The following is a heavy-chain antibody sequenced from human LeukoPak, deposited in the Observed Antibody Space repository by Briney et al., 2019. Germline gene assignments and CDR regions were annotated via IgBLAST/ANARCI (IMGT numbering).Heavy chain of an antibody. V-gene: IGHV1-8*03. CDR2: MNPNSGNT. J-gene: IGHJ4*02. D-gene: IGHD6-13*01. CDR3: ARARAPGWYSSPDY. Sequence: ASVKVSCKASGYTFTSYDINWVRQATGQGLEWMGWMNPNSGNTGYAQKSQGRVTITRNTSISTAYMELSSLRSEDTAVYYCARARAPGWYSSPDYWGQGTLVTVSS. CDR1: GYTFTSYD.